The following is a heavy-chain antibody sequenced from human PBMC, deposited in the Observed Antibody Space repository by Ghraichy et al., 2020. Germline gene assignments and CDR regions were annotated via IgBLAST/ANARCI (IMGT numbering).Heavy chain of an antibody. D-gene: IGHD3-3*01. V-gene: IGHV4-4*02. CDR1: GGSISSSNW. J-gene: IGHJ5*02. CDR2: IYHSGST. Sequence: SETLSLTCAVSGGSISSSNWWSWVRQPPGKGLEWIGEIYHSGSTNYNPSLKSRVTISVDKSKNQFYLKLSSVTAADTAVYYCARVGDFWSGPTFLNWFDPWGQGTLVTVSS. CDR3: ARVGDFWSGPTFLNWFDP.